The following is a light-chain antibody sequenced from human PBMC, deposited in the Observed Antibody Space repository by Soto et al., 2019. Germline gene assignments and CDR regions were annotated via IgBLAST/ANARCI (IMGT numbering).Light chain of an antibody. Sequence: IWMDQSLSTYVHCAGENAPLTCRASQSISNNFAWFQQKPGQVPRLLIYGASNRATGVSARFSGSGSGTEFTLSISSIPSEEFSVYYCLQYHYWWKCAQGTKVDIK. CDR3: LQYHYWWK. CDR1: QSISNN. J-gene: IGKJ1*01. CDR2: GAS. V-gene: IGKV3-15*01.